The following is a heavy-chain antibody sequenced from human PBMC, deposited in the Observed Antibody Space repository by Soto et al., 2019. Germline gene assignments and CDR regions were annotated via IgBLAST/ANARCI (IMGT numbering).Heavy chain of an antibody. Sequence: QVQLAQSGAEERKPGASVKVSCEATGYTFTAYAMHWVRQAPGQRLEWMGWINPANGNTKYSQKFQGRLPITSDTSANTVYMDLNSLTSEDTAMYYCTRSAISPYGGLIGPFDYWGQGNLVTVSS. CDR3: TRSAISPYGGLIGPFDY. V-gene: IGHV1-3*05. CDR2: INPANGNT. CDR1: GYTFTAYA. D-gene: IGHD3-16*02. J-gene: IGHJ4*02.